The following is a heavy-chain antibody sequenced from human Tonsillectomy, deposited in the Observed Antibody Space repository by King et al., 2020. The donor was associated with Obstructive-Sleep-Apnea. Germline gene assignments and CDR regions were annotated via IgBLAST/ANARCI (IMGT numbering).Heavy chain of an antibody. J-gene: IGHJ4*02. V-gene: IGHV3-74*01. CDR1: GFNFRNNW. Sequence: VQLVESGGGLVRPGESLRLSCVVSGFNFRNNWMHWVRQAPGKGLGWVSRVNGDGGTATYAAAVRGRFTISRDNAKNTFYLQLDSLGAEDTAVYYCARGVQDTSDYFDFWGRGALVTVSP. CDR3: ARGVQDTSDYFDF. CDR2: VNGDGGTA. D-gene: IGHD6-19*01.